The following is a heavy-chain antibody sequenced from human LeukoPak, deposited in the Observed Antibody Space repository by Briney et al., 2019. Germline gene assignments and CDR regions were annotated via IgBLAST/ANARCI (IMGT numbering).Heavy chain of an antibody. CDR1: GFTFSGFA. CDR2: ISGSGDNT. D-gene: IGHD2-2*03. CDR3: ARASWISDADAVC. J-gene: IGHJ4*02. Sequence: GGSLRLFCAASGFTFSGFAMSWVRRTPGKGLEWVSGISGSGDNTLYADSVKRRFTLSRDDSKDMVYLQLNSLRDEDTDIYYCARASWISDADAVCWGQGTQVTVSS. V-gene: IGHV3-23*01.